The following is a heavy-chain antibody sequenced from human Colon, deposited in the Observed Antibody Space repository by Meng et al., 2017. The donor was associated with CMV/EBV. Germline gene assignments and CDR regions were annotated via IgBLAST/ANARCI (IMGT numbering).Heavy chain of an antibody. D-gene: IGHD2-21*02. CDR3: ARVICGGDCYLDY. CDR1: KGTFTRNP. Sequence: VQLGLFGAWGKKPGSSWKVSCKATKGTFTRNPISWVPQGPGQGFEWVGGIITISGTTDYAQKVQGRVTITADESTSTAYMKLSNLRSEDTAIYYCARVICGGDCYLDYWGRGTLVTVSS. CDR2: IITISGTT. V-gene: IGHV1-69*12. J-gene: IGHJ4*02.